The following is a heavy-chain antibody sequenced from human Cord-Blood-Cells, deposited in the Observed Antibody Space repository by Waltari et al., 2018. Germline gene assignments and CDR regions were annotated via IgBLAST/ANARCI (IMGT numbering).Heavy chain of an antibody. CDR1: GGSISSYY. V-gene: IGHV4-59*01. Sequence: QVQLQASGPGLVKPSETLSLTCTVSGGSISSYYWSWIRQPPGKGLEWIGYIYYSGSTNYNPALKSRVTISVDTSKNQFSLKLSSVTAADTAVYYCAGYDFWSGFQCVDYWGQGTLVTGSS. J-gene: IGHJ4*02. D-gene: IGHD3-3*01. CDR2: IYYSGST. CDR3: AGYDFWSGFQCVDY.